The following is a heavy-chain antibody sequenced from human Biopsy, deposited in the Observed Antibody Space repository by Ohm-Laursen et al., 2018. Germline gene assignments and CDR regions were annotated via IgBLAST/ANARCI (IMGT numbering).Heavy chain of an antibody. V-gene: IGHV3-66*01. D-gene: IGHD5-24*01. CDR3: ARWPSGVAIIG. CDR1: GFTVYNNY. CDR2: IYSGGDT. Sequence: GSLRLSCAASGFTVYNNYMTWVRQAPGKGLEWVSLIYSGGDTRYADSAKGRFTISRDSSKTTLYLQMNSLRVEDTAVYYCARWPSGVAIIGRGQGTLVTVSS. J-gene: IGHJ4*02.